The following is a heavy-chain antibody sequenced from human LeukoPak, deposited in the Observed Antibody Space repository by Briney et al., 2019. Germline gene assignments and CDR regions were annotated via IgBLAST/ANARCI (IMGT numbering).Heavy chain of an antibody. D-gene: IGHD2-2*01. CDR1: GGSISSYY. J-gene: IGHJ5*02. CDR2: IYYSGST. CDR3: ARGGDIVVVPDAIRFDP. V-gene: IGHV4-59*01. Sequence: KPSETLSLTCTVSGGSISSYYWSWIRQPSGKGLEWIGYIYYSGSTNYNPSLKSRVTISVDTSKNQFSLKLSSVTAADTAVYYCARGGDIVVVPDAIRFDPWGQGTLVTVSS.